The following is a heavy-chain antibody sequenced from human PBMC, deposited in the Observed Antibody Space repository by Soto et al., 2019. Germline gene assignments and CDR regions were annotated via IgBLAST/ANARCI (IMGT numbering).Heavy chain of an antibody. J-gene: IGHJ4*02. V-gene: IGHV3-23*01. Sequence: GGSLRLSCAASGFTFSSYAMSWVRQAPGKGLEWVSAISGSGGSTYYADSVKGRFTISRDNSKNTLYLQMNTLRVADTGVYYCARVRLDYGTKPYFFDNWGLGTLVTVSS. CDR2: ISGSGGST. CDR3: ARVRLDYGTKPYFFDN. CDR1: GFTFSSYA. D-gene: IGHD4-17*01.